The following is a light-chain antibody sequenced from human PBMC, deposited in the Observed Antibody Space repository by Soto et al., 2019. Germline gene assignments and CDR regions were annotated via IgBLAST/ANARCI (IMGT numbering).Light chain of an antibody. CDR1: SSDVGGYNY. CDR2: EVS. CDR3: TSYAGSTNLI. V-gene: IGLV2-8*01. J-gene: IGLJ2*01. Sequence: QSVLTQPPSASGSPGQSVTISCTGTSSDVGGYNYVSWYQHHPGKAPKLMIYEVSKRPSGVPNHFSGSKSGNTASLTVSGLQPEDEADYFCTSYAGSTNLIFGGGTKLTVL.